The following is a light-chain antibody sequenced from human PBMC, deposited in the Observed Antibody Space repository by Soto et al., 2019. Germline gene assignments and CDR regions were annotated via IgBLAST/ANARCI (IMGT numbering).Light chain of an antibody. Sequence: EIVMTQSPATLSVSPGERATLSCRASQSVSSNLAWYQQKPGQAPRLLIYGASTRATGIPARFSGSGSGTEFTLTISSLQSEDLAVSYCQHYNNWPLYTFGQGTKLEIK. CDR2: GAS. CDR1: QSVSSN. J-gene: IGKJ2*01. CDR3: QHYNNWPLYT. V-gene: IGKV3-15*01.